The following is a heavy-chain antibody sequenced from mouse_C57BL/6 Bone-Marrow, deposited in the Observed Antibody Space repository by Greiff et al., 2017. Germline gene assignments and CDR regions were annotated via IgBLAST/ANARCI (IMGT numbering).Heavy chain of an antibody. D-gene: IGHD2-5*01. J-gene: IGHJ1*03. CDR1: GYTFTSYW. V-gene: IGHV1-55*01. CDR2: IYPGSGST. CDR3: ARPYYSNYWYFDV. Sequence: QVQLQQPGAELVKPGASVKMSCKASGYTFTSYWITWVKQRPGQGLEWIGDIYPGSGSTNYNEKVKSKATLTVDTSSSTASMQLSSLTSEDSAVYFWARPYYSNYWYFDVWGTGTTVTVSA.